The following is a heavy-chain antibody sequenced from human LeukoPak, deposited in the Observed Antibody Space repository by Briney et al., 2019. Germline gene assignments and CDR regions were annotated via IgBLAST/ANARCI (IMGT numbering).Heavy chain of an antibody. CDR1: GGSISSYY. Sequence: KPSETLSLTCTVSGGSISSYYWNWIRLAPGKGLECIGYFYYSGSTNYNPSLKSRVTISVDTSKNQFSLKLSSVTAADTAVYYCARGGWYPESFQHWGRGALVTVSS. J-gene: IGHJ1*01. D-gene: IGHD6-19*01. CDR3: ARGGWYPESFQH. V-gene: IGHV4-59*01. CDR2: FYYSGST.